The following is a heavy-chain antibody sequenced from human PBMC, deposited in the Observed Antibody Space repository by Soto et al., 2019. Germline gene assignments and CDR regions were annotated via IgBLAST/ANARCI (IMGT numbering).Heavy chain of an antibody. CDR1: GGSISSGGNY. Sequence: PSETLSLTCTVSGGSISSGGNYWSWIRQHPGKGLEWIGYSYYSGSTYYTPSLKSRVTISVDTSKNQFSLKLSSVTAADTAVYYCAKGYYDSSGYYYYYYYGMDVWGQGATVTGSS. CDR3: AKGYYDSSGYYYYYYYGMDV. J-gene: IGHJ6*02. V-gene: IGHV4-31*03. D-gene: IGHD3-22*01. CDR2: SYYSGST.